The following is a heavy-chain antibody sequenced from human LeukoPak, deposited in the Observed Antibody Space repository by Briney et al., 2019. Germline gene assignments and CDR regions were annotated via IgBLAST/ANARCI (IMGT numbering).Heavy chain of an antibody. CDR2: SSSGSSYI. V-gene: IGHV3-21*01. CDR1: GFTFSSYS. J-gene: IGHJ3*02. D-gene: IGHD3-10*01. CDR3: ARGGSGRTEDDVFDI. Sequence: GGSLRLSCAASGFTFSSYSINWVRQAPGQGLEWISSSSSGSSYIYYAESVKGRFTISRDNTKNSLYLQMNSVRAEDMAVYYCARGGSGRTEDDVFDIWGQGTMVTVSS.